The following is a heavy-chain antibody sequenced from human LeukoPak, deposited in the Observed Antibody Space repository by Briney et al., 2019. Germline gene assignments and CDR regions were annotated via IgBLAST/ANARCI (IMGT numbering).Heavy chain of an antibody. Sequence: PGGSLRLSCAAPGFTVSTYDMHWVRQAPGEGPEWIAYFGISGTIYYADSVRGRFTISRDSAKNSLHLEMNSLRVDDTAIYYCAGYGFYPYWGQGTPVTVSS. D-gene: IGHD5-18*01. V-gene: IGHV3-48*01. CDR2: FGISGTI. J-gene: IGHJ4*02. CDR3: AGYGFYPY. CDR1: GFTVSTYD.